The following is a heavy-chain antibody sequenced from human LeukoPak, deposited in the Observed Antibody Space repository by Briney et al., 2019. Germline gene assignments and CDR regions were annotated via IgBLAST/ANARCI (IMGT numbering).Heavy chain of an antibody. CDR2: ISGSGGST. CDR3: AKSRVSSPSRDAFDI. V-gene: IGHV3-23*01. J-gene: IGHJ3*02. CDR1: GFTFSSYA. D-gene: IGHD6-13*01. Sequence: GGSLRLSCAASGFTFSSYAMSWVRQAPGKGLEWVSAISGSGGSTYCADSVKGRFTISRDNSKNTLCLQMNSLRAEDTAVYYCAKSRVSSPSRDAFDIWGQGTMVTVSS.